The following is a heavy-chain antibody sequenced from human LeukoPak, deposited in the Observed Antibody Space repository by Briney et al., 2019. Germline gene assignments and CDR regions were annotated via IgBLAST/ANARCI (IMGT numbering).Heavy chain of an antibody. J-gene: IGHJ4*02. D-gene: IGHD6-19*01. V-gene: IGHV1-2*02. Sequence: ASVKVSCKASGYTFTGYYMHWVRQAPGQGLEWMGWINPNSGGTNYAQKFQGRVTMTRDTSISTAYMELSRLRSDDTAVYYCARGVPVAGTTGFDYWGQGTLVTVSS. CDR1: GYTFTGYY. CDR3: ARGVPVAGTTGFDY. CDR2: INPNSGGT.